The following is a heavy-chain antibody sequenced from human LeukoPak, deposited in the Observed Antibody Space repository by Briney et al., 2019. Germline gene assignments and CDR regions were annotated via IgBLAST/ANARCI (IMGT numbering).Heavy chain of an antibody. J-gene: IGHJ4*02. V-gene: IGHV6-1*01. CDR2: TYYRSTWSN. CDR3: ARDRQGMGY. Sequence: QTLSLPCAISGDSVSSNSAAWNWLTQSPSRGLKWLGRTYYRSTWSNEYAPSVRGRITISPDTTKNQFSLQLNSVTPEDTAVYYCARDRQGMGYWGQGTPVTVSS. CDR1: GDSVSSNSAA.